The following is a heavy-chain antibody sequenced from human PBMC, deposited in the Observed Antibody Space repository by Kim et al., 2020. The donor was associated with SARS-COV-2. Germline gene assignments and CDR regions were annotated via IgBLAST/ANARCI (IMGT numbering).Heavy chain of an antibody. CDR1: GGSVNSSGSY. V-gene: IGHV4-39*01. CDR2: IYYVGAY. Sequence: SETLSLTCTASGGSVNSSGSYWGWIRQPPGKPWEWIGSIYYVGAYFYMESLRSRLTITRELSKNQLFLRVASVTPADTAVYYCARHGGPVVRGGSLVHVWGQGHRHTVSS. J-gene: IGHJ4*01. CDR3: ARHGGPVVRGGSLVHV. D-gene: IGHD3-10*01.